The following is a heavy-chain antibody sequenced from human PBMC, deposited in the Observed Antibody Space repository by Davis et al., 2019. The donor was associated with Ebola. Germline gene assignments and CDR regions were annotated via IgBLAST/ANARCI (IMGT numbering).Heavy chain of an antibody. CDR2: ISGSGGST. Sequence: GESLKISCAASGFTFSSYGMHWVRQAPGKGLEWVSLISGSGGSTYYADSVKGRFTISRDNSKNTLYLQMNGLRAEDTAVYYCARDYLSSIYDILTGAPSYWGQGTLVTVSS. J-gene: IGHJ4*02. CDR1: GFTFSSYG. V-gene: IGHV3-NL1*01. D-gene: IGHD3-9*01. CDR3: ARDYLSSIYDILTGAPSY.